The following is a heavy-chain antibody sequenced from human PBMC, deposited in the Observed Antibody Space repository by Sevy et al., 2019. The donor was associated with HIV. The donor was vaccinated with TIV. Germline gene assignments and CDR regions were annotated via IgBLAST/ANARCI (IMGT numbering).Heavy chain of an antibody. J-gene: IGHJ4*02. V-gene: IGHV3-30*02. CDR2: IQYDGSNK. Sequence: GGSLRLSCEASGLTFSHYGMHWVRQAPGQGLEWVAFIQYDGSNKDYADSVKGRFTISRDNSKNTLYLQMNSLSLEDTAVYYCAKNTAAVGVGGFDYWGQGALVTVSS. D-gene: IGHD6-13*01. CDR3: AKNTAAVGVGGFDY. CDR1: GLTFSHYG.